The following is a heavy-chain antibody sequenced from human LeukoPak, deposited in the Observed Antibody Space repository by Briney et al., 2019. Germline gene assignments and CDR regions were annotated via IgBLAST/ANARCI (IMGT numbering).Heavy chain of an antibody. D-gene: IGHD5-18*01. CDR1: GFTFSSYA. Sequence: GRSLRLSCAASGFTFSSYAMHWVRQSLGKGLGWVAVMSYDGFNKYYADSVKGRFTISRDNSKNTLYLQMNSLRAEDTAVYYCAKTKGYSYGYYFDYWSQGTLVTVSS. V-gene: IGHV3-30*18. CDR2: MSYDGFNK. CDR3: AKTKGYSYGYYFDY. J-gene: IGHJ4*02.